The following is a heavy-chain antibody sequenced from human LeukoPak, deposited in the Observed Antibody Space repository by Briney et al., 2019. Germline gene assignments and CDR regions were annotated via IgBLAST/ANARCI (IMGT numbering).Heavy chain of an antibody. CDR1: GFTFSSYA. CDR3: ARGGQL. CDR2: ISYDGSNK. D-gene: IGHD1-1*01. J-gene: IGHJ4*02. V-gene: IGHV3-30-3*01. Sequence: GRSLRLSCAASGFTFSSYAMHWVRQAPGKGLEWVAVISYDGSNKYYADSMKGRFTISRDNSKNTLYLQMNSLRAEDTAVYYCARGGQLWGQGTLVTVSS.